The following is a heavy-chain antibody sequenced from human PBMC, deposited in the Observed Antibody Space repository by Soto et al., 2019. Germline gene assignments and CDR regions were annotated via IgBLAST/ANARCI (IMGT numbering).Heavy chain of an antibody. CDR1: GFTFSTYT. J-gene: IGHJ4*02. CDR3: AKDFTPDGYWDFDY. D-gene: IGHD4-17*01. Sequence: VGSLRLSCAASGFTFSTYTMSWVRQPPGKGLEWVSAVPQTGSSTFYADSVKGRFTISRGNSKNTLYLQMNNLRAEDTAIYYCAKDFTPDGYWDFDYWGQGTLVTVSS. V-gene: IGHV3-23*01. CDR2: VPQTGSST.